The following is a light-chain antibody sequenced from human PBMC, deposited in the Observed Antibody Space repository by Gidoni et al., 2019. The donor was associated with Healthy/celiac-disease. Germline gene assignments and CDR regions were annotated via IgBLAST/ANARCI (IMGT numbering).Light chain of an antibody. CDR1: QSISSY. V-gene: IGKV1-39*01. CDR3: QQSYSTPCS. Sequence: DIQITQSPSSLSASVGDRVTITCRASQSISSYLNWYQQKPGKAPKLLIYGASSLQSGVPSRFSGSGSGTDFTLTISSLQPEDFATYYCQQSYSTPCSFGQGTKLEIK. CDR2: GAS. J-gene: IGKJ2*04.